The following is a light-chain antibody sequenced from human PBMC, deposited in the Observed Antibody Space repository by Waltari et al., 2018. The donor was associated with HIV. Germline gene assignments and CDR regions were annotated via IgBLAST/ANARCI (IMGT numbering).Light chain of an antibody. Sequence: QSALPQPASVSGSPGQSITISCTRASINVGFFNPVSWYQQHPGEAPKLISFEVSQRPSGVSIRFSGSKSGNTASLTISGLQAEDEADYYCCSYAGSSTSYVFGSGTKVTVL. CDR3: CSYAGSSTSYV. CDR1: SINVGFFNP. J-gene: IGLJ1*01. V-gene: IGLV2-23*02. CDR2: EVS.